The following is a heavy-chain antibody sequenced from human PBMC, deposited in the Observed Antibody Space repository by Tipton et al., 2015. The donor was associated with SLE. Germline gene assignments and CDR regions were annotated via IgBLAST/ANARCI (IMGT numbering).Heavy chain of an antibody. CDR1: GASINSNY. CDR2: LYTSGTT. D-gene: IGHD5-24*01. J-gene: IGHJ3*02. Sequence: TLSLTCTVSGASINSNYWTWIRQPPGKGLEWIGYLYTSGTTKYNPSLQSRVTISVDTPKNQFSLKLNSVTAADTAAYYCARVGLITPDAFDIWGEGTMVTVSS. CDR3: ARVGLITPDAFDI. V-gene: IGHV4-4*08.